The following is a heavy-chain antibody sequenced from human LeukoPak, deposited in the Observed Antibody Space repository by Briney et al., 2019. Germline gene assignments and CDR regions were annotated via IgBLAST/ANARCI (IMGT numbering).Heavy chain of an antibody. CDR1: GGSISSYY. Sequence: KPSETLSLTCTVSGGSISSYYWSWIRQPPGKGLEWIGYIYYSGSTNYNPSLKSRVTISVDTSKNQFSLKLSSVTAADTAAYYCASYSYYYDSSGYFDYGGQGTLVTVSS. D-gene: IGHD3-22*01. J-gene: IGHJ4*02. V-gene: IGHV4-59*01. CDR3: ASYSYYYDSSGYFDY. CDR2: IYYSGST.